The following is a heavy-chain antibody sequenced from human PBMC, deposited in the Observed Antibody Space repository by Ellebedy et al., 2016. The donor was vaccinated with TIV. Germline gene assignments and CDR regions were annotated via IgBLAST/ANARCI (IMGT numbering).Heavy chain of an antibody. CDR2: ISYDGSNK. Sequence: GGSLRLSXAASGFTFSSYAMHWVRQAPGKGLEWVAVISYDGSNKYYADSVKGRFTISRDNSKNTLYLQMNSLRAEDTAVYYCASGYSYESMGVDYWGQGTLVTVSS. CDR3: ASGYSYESMGVDY. J-gene: IGHJ4*02. V-gene: IGHV3-30*04. D-gene: IGHD5-18*01. CDR1: GFTFSSYA.